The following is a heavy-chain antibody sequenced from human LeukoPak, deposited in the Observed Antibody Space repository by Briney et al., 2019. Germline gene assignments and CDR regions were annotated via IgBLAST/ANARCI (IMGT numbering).Heavy chain of an antibody. CDR2: ISSSSSTI. CDR3: ARDVSIAAAGDY. Sequence: PGGSLRLSCAASGFNFNIYSMNWVRQAPGKGPEWLAYISSSSSTIYYTGSVKGRFTVSRDNAKNSLYLQMNSLRVEDTAVYYCARDVSIAAAGDYWGQGTLVTVSS. J-gene: IGHJ4*02. CDR1: GFNFNIYS. D-gene: IGHD6-13*01. V-gene: IGHV3-48*01.